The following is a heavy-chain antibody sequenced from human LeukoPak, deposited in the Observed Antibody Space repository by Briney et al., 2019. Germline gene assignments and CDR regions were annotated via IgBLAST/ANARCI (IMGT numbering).Heavy chain of an antibody. Sequence: SETLSLTCTVSGGSISSGSYYWSWIRQPPGKGLEWIGYIYYSGGTNYNPSLKSRVTISVDTSKNQFSLKLSSVTAADTAVYYCARAVVGAAAVDWFDPWGQGTLVAVSS. J-gene: IGHJ5*02. CDR2: IYYSGGT. D-gene: IGHD6-13*01. V-gene: IGHV4-61*01. CDR3: ARAVVGAAAVDWFDP. CDR1: GGSISSGSYY.